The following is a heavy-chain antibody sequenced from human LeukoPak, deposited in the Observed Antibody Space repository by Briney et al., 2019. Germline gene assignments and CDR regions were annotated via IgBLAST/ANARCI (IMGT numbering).Heavy chain of an antibody. J-gene: IGHJ3*02. Sequence: PGGSLRLSCAASGFTFSSYSMNWVRQAPGKGLEWVSSISSSSSYIYYADSVRGRFTTSRDNAKNSLYLQMNSLRADDTAVYYCARQETSSYNGAFDIWGQGTMVTVSS. CDR1: GFTFSSYS. V-gene: IGHV3-21*01. CDR2: ISSSSSYI. CDR3: ARQETSSYNGAFDI. D-gene: IGHD1-26*01.